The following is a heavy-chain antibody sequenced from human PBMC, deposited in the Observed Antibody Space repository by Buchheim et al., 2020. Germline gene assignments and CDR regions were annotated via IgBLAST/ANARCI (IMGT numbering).Heavy chain of an antibody. Sequence: QVQLQESGPGLVKPSQTLSLTCTVSGGSISRGGYYLSWIRQHPGKGLEWIGYNYYSGSTYYNPSLKSRVTISVDTSKNQFSLELGSVTAEGTAVYCCAREAYMANPRPGYFDYWGQGTL. CDR1: GGSISRGGYY. CDR2: NYYSGST. J-gene: IGHJ4*02. V-gene: IGHV4-31*03. CDR3: AREAYMANPRPGYFDY. D-gene: IGHD3-16*01.